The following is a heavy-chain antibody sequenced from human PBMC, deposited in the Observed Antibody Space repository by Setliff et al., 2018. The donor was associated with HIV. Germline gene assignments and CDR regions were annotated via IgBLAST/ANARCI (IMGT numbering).Heavy chain of an antibody. Sequence: PGGSLRLSCAASGFTLSDHYMDWVRQAPGKGLEWVGRSRNKANSYTTEYAASVKGRFTISRDDSKNSLYLQMNSLKTEDTAVYYCTRVDSNYEKFDCWGQGSLVTVSS. V-gene: IGHV3-72*01. CDR1: GFTLSDHY. CDR2: SRNKANSYTT. J-gene: IGHJ4*02. CDR3: TRVDSNYEKFDC. D-gene: IGHD4-4*01.